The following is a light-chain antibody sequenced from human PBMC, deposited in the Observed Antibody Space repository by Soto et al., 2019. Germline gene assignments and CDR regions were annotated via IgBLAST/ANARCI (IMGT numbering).Light chain of an antibody. J-gene: IGKJ4*01. CDR2: DAS. Sequence: EIVLTQSPATLSLSPGERATLSCGASQSVTNSYLAWYQHKPGLAPRLLFYDASNRAPGIPDRFSGSGSGTDFTLTISRLEPEDFAVYYCQQYATSPLTFGGGTKVDIK. V-gene: IGKV3D-20*01. CDR3: QQYATSPLT. CDR1: QSVTNSY.